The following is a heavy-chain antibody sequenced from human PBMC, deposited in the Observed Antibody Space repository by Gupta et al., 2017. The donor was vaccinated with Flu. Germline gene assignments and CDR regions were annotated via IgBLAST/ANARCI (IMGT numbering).Heavy chain of an antibody. V-gene: IGHV3-21*01. CDR1: RFTFSSYS. CDR3: ARGGRGGRSDRGRYYFDY. D-gene: IGHD3-16*01. CDR2: ISSSSSYI. Sequence: EVQLVESGGGLVTPGGSLILPCAASRFTFSSYSMNWVRQAPGKGLEWVSSISSSSSYIYYADSVKGRFTISRDNAKNSLYLQMNSLRAEDTAVYYCARGGRGGRSDRGRYYFDYWGQGTLVTVSS. J-gene: IGHJ4*02.